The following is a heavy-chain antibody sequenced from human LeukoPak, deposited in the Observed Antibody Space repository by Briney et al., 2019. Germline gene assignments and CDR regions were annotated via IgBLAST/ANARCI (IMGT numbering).Heavy chain of an antibody. CDR2: ISSSTSAI. CDR1: GFTFSTYS. V-gene: IGHV3-48*04. J-gene: IGHJ4*02. CDR3: ARGPQKRIMVRGVIPREGGEY. D-gene: IGHD3-10*01. Sequence: PGGSLRLSCAASGFTFSTYSMNWVRQAPGKGLEWISYISSSTSAIYYADSVKGRFTISRDNAKNSLYLQMNSLRAEDTAVYYCARGPQKRIMVRGVIPREGGEYWGQGTLVTVSS.